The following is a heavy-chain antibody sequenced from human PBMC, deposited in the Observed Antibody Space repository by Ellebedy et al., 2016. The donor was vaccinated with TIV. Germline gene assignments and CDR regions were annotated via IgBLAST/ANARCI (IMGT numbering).Heavy chain of an antibody. CDR1: GGSISSYY. CDR2: IHYSGST. D-gene: IGHD5-24*01. CDR3: ARDLMASGWFDP. Sequence: SETLSLTCTVSGGSISSYYWTWIRQPPGKGLEWIGYIHYSGSTKYNPSLKSRATISVDTSKNQLSLNLNSVTAADTAVYYCARDLMASGWFDPWGQGTLVTVSS. J-gene: IGHJ5*02. V-gene: IGHV4-59*01.